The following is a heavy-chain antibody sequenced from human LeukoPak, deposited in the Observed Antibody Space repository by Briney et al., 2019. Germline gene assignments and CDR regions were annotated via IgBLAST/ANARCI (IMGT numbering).Heavy chain of an antibody. Sequence: GGSLRLSCAASGFTFSDYYMSWIRQAPGKGLEWVSYISSSGSTIYYADSVKGRFTISRDNAKNSLYLQMNSLRAEDTAVYYCARVLNFIGVPSYAFDIWGQGTMVTVSS. J-gene: IGHJ3*02. CDR2: ISSSGSTI. CDR1: GFTFSDYY. V-gene: IGHV3-11*01. D-gene: IGHD3-3*01. CDR3: ARVLNFIGVPSYAFDI.